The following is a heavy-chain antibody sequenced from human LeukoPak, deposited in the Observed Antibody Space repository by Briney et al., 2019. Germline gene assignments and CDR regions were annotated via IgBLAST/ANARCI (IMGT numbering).Heavy chain of an antibody. Sequence: PGGSLRLSCAASGFTVSSNYMSWVRQAPGKGLEWVSVIYSGGSTYYADSVKGRFTISRDNSKNTLYLQMNSLRAEDTAVYYCASTYCTKGVCPTHGYMDVWGKGTTVTVSS. CDR2: IYSGGST. CDR1: GFTVSSNY. CDR3: ASTYCTKGVCPTHGYMDV. J-gene: IGHJ6*03. V-gene: IGHV3-53*01. D-gene: IGHD2-8*01.